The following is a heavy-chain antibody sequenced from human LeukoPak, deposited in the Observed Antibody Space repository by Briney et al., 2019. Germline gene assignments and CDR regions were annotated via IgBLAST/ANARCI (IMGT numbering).Heavy chain of an antibody. J-gene: IGHJ1*01. CDR2: ISDSGANT. D-gene: IGHD1/OR15-1a*01. Sequence: GGSLRLSCAASGFTLSNAWMNWVRQAPGKGLEWVSIISDSGANTYYADSVRGRFTISRDNSKNTLYLQMNSLRAEDTAVYYCAKGGEQVTWNFQNWGQGTLVTVSS. CDR3: AKGGEQVTWNFQN. V-gene: IGHV3-23*01. CDR1: GFTLSNAW.